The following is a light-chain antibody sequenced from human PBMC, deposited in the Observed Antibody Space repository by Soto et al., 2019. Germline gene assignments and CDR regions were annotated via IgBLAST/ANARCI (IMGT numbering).Light chain of an antibody. J-gene: IGKJ1*01. V-gene: IGKV3-20*01. CDR3: QQYGGSVQT. CDR1: QSVGSNY. Sequence: EIVLTQFPGNLSLSPGERATLSCRASQSVGSNYLAWYQQRPGQPPNLLIFGASHRAPDIPDRFSGSGSGTDFTLTISRLEPEDFAVYYCQQYGGSVQTFGQGTKVEIK. CDR2: GAS.